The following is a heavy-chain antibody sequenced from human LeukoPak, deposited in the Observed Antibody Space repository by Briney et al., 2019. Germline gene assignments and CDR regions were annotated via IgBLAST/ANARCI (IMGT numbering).Heavy chain of an antibody. D-gene: IGHD6-19*01. CDR3: ARDLPSSGWYTY. J-gene: IGHJ4*02. CDR1: GGTFSSYA. CDR2: IIPILGTA. V-gene: IGHV1-69*10. Sequence: ASVKVSCKASGGTFSSYAISWVRQAPGQGLEWMGGIIPILGTANYAQKFQGRVTITADKSTSTAYMELSSLRSEDTAVYYCARDLPSSGWYTYWGQGTLVTVSS.